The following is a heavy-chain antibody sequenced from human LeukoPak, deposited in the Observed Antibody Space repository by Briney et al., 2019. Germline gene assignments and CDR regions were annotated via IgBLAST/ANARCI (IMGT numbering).Heavy chain of an antibody. CDR1: GFTFSSYC. D-gene: IGHD3-10*01. CDR2: IWYDVSNK. Sequence: SMRLSWAVSGFTFSSYCMHWVRQAPGKLLEWVAVIWYDVSNKYYADSVKGRFTISRDNSKNTLYLQMNSLRAEDTAVYYFARARLDGSGSLLLAYWGQGSLATVSS. V-gene: IGHV3-33*01. J-gene: IGHJ4*02. CDR3: ARARLDGSGSLLLAY.